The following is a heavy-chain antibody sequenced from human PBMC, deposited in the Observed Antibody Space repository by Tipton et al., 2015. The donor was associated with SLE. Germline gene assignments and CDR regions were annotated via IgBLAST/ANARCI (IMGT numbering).Heavy chain of an antibody. D-gene: IGHD1-26*01. J-gene: IGHJ4*02. Sequence: TLSLTCTVSGGSISSHYWSWIRQPPGKGLEWIGRIYTSGSTNYNPPLKSRVTMSVDTSKNQFSLKLSSVTAADTAVYYCAREDQSVGATPYFDYWGQGTLVTVSS. CDR2: IYTSGST. V-gene: IGHV4-4*07. CDR1: GGSISSHY. CDR3: AREDQSVGATPYFDY.